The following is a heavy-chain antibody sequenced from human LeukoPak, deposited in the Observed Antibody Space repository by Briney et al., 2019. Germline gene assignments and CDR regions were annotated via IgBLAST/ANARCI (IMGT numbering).Heavy chain of an antibody. CDR3: ARGHLGYCSSTSCRDPDY. J-gene: IGHJ4*02. CDR2: ISSSSSYI. D-gene: IGHD2-2*01. CDR1: GFTFSSYS. Sequence: PGGSLRLSCAASGFTFSSYSMNWVRQAPGKGLEWVSSISSSSSYIYYADSVKGRFTISRDNAKNSLYLQMNSLRAEDTAVYYCARGHLGYCSSTSCRDPDYWGQGTLVTVSS. V-gene: IGHV3-21*01.